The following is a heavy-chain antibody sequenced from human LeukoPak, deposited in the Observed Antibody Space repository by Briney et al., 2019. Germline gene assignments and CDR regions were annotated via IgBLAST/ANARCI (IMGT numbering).Heavy chain of an antibody. CDR3: ARQKGSSWYSGGWFDP. CDR2: INHSGST. CDR1: GGSFSGYY. V-gene: IGHV4-34*01. Sequence: SETLSLTCAVYGGSFSGYYWSWIRQPPGKGLEWIGEINHSGSTNYNPSLKSRVTISVDTSKNQFSLKLSSVTAADTAVYYCARQKGSSWYSGGWFDPWGQGTLVTVSS. D-gene: IGHD6-13*01. J-gene: IGHJ5*02.